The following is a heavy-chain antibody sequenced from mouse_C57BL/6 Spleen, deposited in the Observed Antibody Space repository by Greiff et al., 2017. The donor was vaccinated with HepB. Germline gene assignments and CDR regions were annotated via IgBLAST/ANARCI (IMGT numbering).Heavy chain of an antibody. CDR3: ARWGTTVVFDY. V-gene: IGHV1-69*01. CDR1: GYTFTSYW. Sequence: VQLQQPGAELVMPGASVKLSCKASGYTFTSYWMHWVKQRPGQGLEWIGEIDPSDSYTNYNEQFKGKSTLTVDKSSSTAYMQLSSLTSEDSAVYYCARWGTTVVFDYWGQGTTLTVSS. D-gene: IGHD1-1*01. CDR2: IDPSDSYT. J-gene: IGHJ2*01.